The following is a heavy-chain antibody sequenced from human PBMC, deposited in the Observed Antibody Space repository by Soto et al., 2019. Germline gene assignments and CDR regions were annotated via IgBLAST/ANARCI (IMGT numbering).Heavy chain of an antibody. CDR1: GGSFSGYY. CDR2: INHSGST. J-gene: IGHJ4*02. Sequence: SETLSLTCAVYGGSFSGYYWSWIRQPPGKGLEWIGEINHSGSTNYNPSLKSRVTISVDTSKNQFSLKLSSVTAADTAVYYCANRVYCSSTSCYKDDDYWGQGTLVTVSS. CDR3: ANRVYCSSTSCYKDDDY. V-gene: IGHV4-34*01. D-gene: IGHD2-2*01.